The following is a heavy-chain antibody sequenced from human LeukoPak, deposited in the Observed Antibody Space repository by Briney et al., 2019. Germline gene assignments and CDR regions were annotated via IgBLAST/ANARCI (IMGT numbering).Heavy chain of an antibody. CDR1: GYTFTSYD. J-gene: IGHJ4*02. CDR3: ARERGDGDYPLDY. V-gene: IGHV1-2*02. CDR2: MNPNSGGT. D-gene: IGHD4-17*01. Sequence: ASVKVSCKASGYTFTSYDINWVRQATGQGLEWMGWMNPNSGGTNYAQKFQGRVTMTRDTSISTAYMELSRLRSDDTAVYYCARERGDGDYPLDYWGQGTLVTVSS.